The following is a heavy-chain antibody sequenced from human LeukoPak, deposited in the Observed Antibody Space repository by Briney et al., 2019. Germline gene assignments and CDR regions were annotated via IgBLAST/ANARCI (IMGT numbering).Heavy chain of an antibody. Sequence: KPGRSLRLSCTASGFTFGDYAMSWFRQAPGKGLEWVGFIRSKAYGGTTEYAASVKGRFTISRDDSKSIAYLQMNSLKTEDTAVYYCTRVYGSGSYYSVNPDYWGQGTLVTVSS. CDR2: IRSKAYGGTT. CDR3: TRVYGSGSYYSVNPDY. V-gene: IGHV3-49*05. CDR1: GFTFGDYA. D-gene: IGHD3-10*01. J-gene: IGHJ4*02.